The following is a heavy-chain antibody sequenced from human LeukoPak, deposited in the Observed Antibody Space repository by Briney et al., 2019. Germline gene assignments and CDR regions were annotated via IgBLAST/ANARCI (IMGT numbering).Heavy chain of an antibody. CDR1: GFTVSSNH. J-gene: IGHJ6*02. CDR3: ARDDSGPSNYCYYGMDV. CDR2: IYSGGST. V-gene: IGHV3-53*01. Sequence: GGSLRLSCAASGFTVSSNHMSWVRQAPGKGPEWVSAIYSGGSTYYADSVKGRFTISRDNSKNTLYLQMNSLRAEDTAVYYCARDDSGPSNYCYYGMDVWGQGTTVTVSS. D-gene: IGHD3-10*01.